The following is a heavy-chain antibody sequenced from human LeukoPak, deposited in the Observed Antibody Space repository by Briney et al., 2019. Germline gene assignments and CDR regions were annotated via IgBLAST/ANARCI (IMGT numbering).Heavy chain of an antibody. CDR3: ARDGVYDFWSGYYYYYYMDV. CDR1: GFTFSDYY. Sequence: GGSLRLSCAASGFTFSDYYMSWIRQAPGKGLEWVSYISSSGSTIYYADSVKGRFTISRDNAKNSLYLQMNSLRAEDTAVYYCARDGVYDFWSGYYYYYYMDVWGKGTTVTVSS. J-gene: IGHJ6*03. CDR2: ISSSGSTI. V-gene: IGHV3-11*01. D-gene: IGHD3-3*01.